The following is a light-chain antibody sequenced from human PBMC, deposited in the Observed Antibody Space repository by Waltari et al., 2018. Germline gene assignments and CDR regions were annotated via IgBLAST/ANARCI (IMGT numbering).Light chain of an antibody. CDR1: QSVGSN. Sequence: EIVMTHSPPTLSVSPGDTASLSCRASQSVGSNFAWYQQKPGHAPRLLIYGAYNRATGIPARFSGSGSGTEFTLTISSLQSEDFAVYYCQQYNHWPPYTFGQGTKLEIK. CDR3: QQYNHWPPYT. V-gene: IGKV3-15*01. J-gene: IGKJ2*01. CDR2: GAY.